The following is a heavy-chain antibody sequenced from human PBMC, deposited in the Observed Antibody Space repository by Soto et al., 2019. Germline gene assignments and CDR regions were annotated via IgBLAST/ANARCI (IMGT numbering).Heavy chain of an antibody. D-gene: IGHD5-12*01. Sequence: EVQLVESGGGLVKPGGSLRLSCAASGFTFSSYSMNWVRQAPGKGLEWVSSISSSSSYIYYADSVKGRFTISRDNAENSLYLQIDSLRDENTAVYYCARDREWLRHYADWGQGPLVTVSS. V-gene: IGHV3-21*01. CDR1: GFTFSSYS. J-gene: IGHJ4*01. CDR2: ISSSSSYI. CDR3: ARDREWLRHYAD.